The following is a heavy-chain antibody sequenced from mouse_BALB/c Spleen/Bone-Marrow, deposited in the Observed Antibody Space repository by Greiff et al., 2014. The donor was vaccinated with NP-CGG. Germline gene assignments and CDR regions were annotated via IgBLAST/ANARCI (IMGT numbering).Heavy chain of an antibody. CDR1: GYVFSTYW. V-gene: IGHV1-80*01. Sequence: VQLQQSGAELVRPGSSVKISCKASGYVFSTYWMNWVKQRPGQGLERIGQIYPGDGDTNYNGKFKDKVILTADKSSSTAYMQLSSLTSEDSAVYFCARSGKGAMDYWGPGTSVTVSS. CDR3: ARSGKGAMDY. D-gene: IGHD2-1*01. J-gene: IGHJ4*01. CDR2: IYPGDGDT.